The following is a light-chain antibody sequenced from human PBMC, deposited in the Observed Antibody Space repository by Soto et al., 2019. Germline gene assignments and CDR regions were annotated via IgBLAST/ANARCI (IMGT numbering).Light chain of an antibody. CDR2: DVS. J-gene: IGLJ3*02. Sequence: QSALTQTRSVSGSPGQSVTISCTGTSSDVGGYNYVSWYQQHPGKAPKLMIYDVSKRPSGVPDRFSGSKSGNRASLTISGLQAEDEAEYYCCSYAGSYTWVFGGGTKLTVL. CDR1: SSDVGGYNY. V-gene: IGLV2-11*01. CDR3: CSYAGSYTWV.